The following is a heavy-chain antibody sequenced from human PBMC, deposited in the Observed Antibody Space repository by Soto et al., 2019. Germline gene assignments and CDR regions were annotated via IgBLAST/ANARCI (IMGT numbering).Heavy chain of an antibody. CDR3: ARHNIVGTNPSYYFGMDV. CDR2: IDPSDSYT. Sequence: EVQLVQSGAEVKKPGESLRISCKGSGYSFTSNWISWVRQMPGKDLEWMGRIDPSDSYTNYSPSFEGHVTISSDKSISTAYLQWSSLKASDTAMYYCARHNIVGTNPSYYFGMDVWGQGTTVTVSS. V-gene: IGHV5-10-1*01. D-gene: IGHD5-12*01. J-gene: IGHJ6*02. CDR1: GYSFTSNW.